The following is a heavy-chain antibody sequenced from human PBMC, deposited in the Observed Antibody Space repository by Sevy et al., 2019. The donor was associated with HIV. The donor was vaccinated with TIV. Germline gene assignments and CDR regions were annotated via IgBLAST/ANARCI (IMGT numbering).Heavy chain of an antibody. CDR3: ARDPELERRVYYFYGMDV. D-gene: IGHD1-1*01. Sequence: GGSLRLSCAASGFTFSSYGMHWVRQAPGKGLEWVAVIWYDGSNKYYADSVKGRVTISKDNSKNTLYLQMNSLRAEDTAVYYCARDPELERRVYYFYGMDVWGQGTTVTVSS. V-gene: IGHV3-33*01. J-gene: IGHJ6*02. CDR1: GFTFSSYG. CDR2: IWYDGSNK.